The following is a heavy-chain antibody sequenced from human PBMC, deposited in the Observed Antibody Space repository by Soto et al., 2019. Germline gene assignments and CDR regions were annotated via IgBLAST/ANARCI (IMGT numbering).Heavy chain of an antibody. J-gene: IGHJ6*02. V-gene: IGHV3-9*01. CDR2: ISWNSGSI. CDR1: GFTFDDYA. Sequence: PGGSLRLSCAASGFTFDDYAMHWVRQAPGKGLEWVSGISWNSGSIGYADSVKGRFTISRDNAKNSLYLQMNSLRAEDTALYYCAKDMECSGGSCYSRPYYYYGIYVWGQGTTVTVSS. D-gene: IGHD2-15*01. CDR3: AKDMECSGGSCYSRPYYYYGIYV.